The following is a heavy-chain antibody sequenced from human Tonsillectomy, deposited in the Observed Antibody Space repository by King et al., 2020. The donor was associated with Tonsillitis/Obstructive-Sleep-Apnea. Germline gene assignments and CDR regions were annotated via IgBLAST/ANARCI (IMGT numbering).Heavy chain of an antibody. CDR3: AKDLGLGYYYYYGMDV. J-gene: IGHJ6*02. V-gene: IGHV3-30*18. CDR1: GFTFSSYG. CDR2: ISYDGSNK. D-gene: IGHD6-13*01. Sequence: VQLVESGGGVVQPGRSLRLSCAASGFTFSSYGMHWVRQAPGKGLEWVAVISYDGSNKYYADSVKGRFTISRDNSKNTLYLQMNSLRAEDTAVYYCAKDLGLGYYYYYGMDVWGQGTTVTVSS.